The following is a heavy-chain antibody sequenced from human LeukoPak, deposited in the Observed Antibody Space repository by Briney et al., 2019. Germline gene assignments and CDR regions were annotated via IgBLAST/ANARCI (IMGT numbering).Heavy chain of an antibody. D-gene: IGHD2/OR15-2a*01. V-gene: IGHV3-30*18. Sequence: PGGSLRLSCAASGFTFSSYGMHWVRQAPGKGLEWVAVISYDGSNKYYADSVKGRFTISRDNSKNTLYLQMNSLRAEDTAVYYCAKDSWGTTNNYFDYWGQGTLVTVSS. CDR1: GFTFSSYG. CDR3: AKDSWGTTNNYFDY. CDR2: ISYDGSNK. J-gene: IGHJ4*02.